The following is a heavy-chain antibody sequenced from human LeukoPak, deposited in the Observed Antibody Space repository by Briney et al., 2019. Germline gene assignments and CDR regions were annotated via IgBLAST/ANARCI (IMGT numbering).Heavy chain of an antibody. CDR2: ISSGGSPV. D-gene: IGHD1-26*01. V-gene: IGHV3-11*04. CDR3: AKGLMGATPYYFDY. CDR1: GFTFSDYY. Sequence: GGSLRLSCAASGFTFSDYYMSWIRQAPGKGLEWVSYISSGGSPVFYADSVRGRFTISRDNAKNSLYLQMNSLRADDTAVYYCAKGLMGATPYYFDYWGQGTLVTVSS. J-gene: IGHJ4*02.